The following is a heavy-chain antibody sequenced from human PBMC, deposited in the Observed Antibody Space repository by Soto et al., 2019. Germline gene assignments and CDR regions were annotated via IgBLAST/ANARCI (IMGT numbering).Heavy chain of an antibody. CDR1: GFTFSSYG. CDR2: IWYDGSIK. D-gene: IGHD6-19*01. CDR3: PRAFSPGVAGRLFDF. Sequence: VGSLRLSCVAPGFTFSSYGMHWVRQAPGKGLEWLAVIWYDGSIKYYADSVKGRFTISRDDSKNTLYLQMDSLRVEDSAIYYCPRAFSPGVAGRLFDFWGLGTPVTVSS. V-gene: IGHV3-33*08. J-gene: IGHJ4*02.